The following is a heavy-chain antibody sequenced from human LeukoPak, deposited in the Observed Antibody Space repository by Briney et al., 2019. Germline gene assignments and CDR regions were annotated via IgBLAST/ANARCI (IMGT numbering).Heavy chain of an antibody. CDR2: ISSTGRT. CDR1: GYSISSGYY. CDR3: AKGAGPPWFDP. D-gene: IGHD6-19*01. V-gene: IGHV4-38-2*02. Sequence: PSETLSLTCTVSGYSISSGYYWGWIRQPPGKGLEWIGRISSTGRTDYNPSLTSRVTISVDTPQNQFSMKLSSVTAADTAVYYCAKGAGPPWFDPWGQGTLVTVSS. J-gene: IGHJ5*02.